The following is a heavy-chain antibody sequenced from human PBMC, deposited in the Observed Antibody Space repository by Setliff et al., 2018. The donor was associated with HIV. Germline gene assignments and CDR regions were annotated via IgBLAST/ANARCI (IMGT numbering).Heavy chain of an antibody. CDR3: ARGQSCTNGVCYQY. J-gene: IGHJ4*02. CDR1: GGSINTYY. V-gene: IGHV4-59*01. CDR2: FYHSGST. D-gene: IGHD2-8*01. Sequence: KSSETLSLTCTVSGGSINTYYWTWIRQSPGKGPEWIGYFYHSGSTNYNPSLKSRVSISVDTSKNEFSLNLSSLTAAGTAVYYCARGQSCTNGVCYQYWGQGTLVTVSS.